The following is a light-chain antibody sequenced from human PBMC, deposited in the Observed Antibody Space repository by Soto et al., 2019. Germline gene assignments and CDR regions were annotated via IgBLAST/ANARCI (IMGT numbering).Light chain of an antibody. J-gene: IGLJ2*01. V-gene: IGLV2-18*02. CDR3: SSYSGSNTLVV. CDR1: SSDVGSYDS. CDR2: EVS. Sequence: QSVLTQPPSVSGSPGQSVTISCTGTSSDVGSYDSVSWYQQPPGTAPKLMIYEVSNRPSGVPERFSGSKSGNTASLTISGLQAEDEADYYCSSYSGSNTLVVFGGGTKLTVL.